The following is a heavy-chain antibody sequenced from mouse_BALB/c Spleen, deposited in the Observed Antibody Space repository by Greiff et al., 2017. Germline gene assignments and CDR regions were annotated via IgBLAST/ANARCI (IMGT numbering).Heavy chain of an antibody. CDR3: TRGGYGPWFAY. D-gene: IGHD2-10*02. CDR2: INPSNGGT. Sequence: QVQLQQSGAELVKPGASVKLSCKASGYTFTSYYMYWVKQRPGQGLEWIGEINPSNGGTNFNEKFKSKATLTVDKSSSTAYMQLSSLTSEDSAVYYCTRGGYGPWFAYWGQGTLVTVSA. V-gene: IGHV1S81*02. J-gene: IGHJ3*01. CDR1: GYTFTSYY.